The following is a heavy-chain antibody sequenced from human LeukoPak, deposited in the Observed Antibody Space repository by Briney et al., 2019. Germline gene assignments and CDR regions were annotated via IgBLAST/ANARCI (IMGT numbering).Heavy chain of an antibody. CDR2: IRYDGSN. J-gene: IGHJ4*02. Sequence: GGSLRLSCAASGFIFSSYGMHWVRQAPGKGLEWVAFIRYDGSNNYADSVKGRFTISRDNSKNTLYLQMNSLRPEDTAVYYCAKPARTDYADYWGQGTLVTVSS. V-gene: IGHV3-30*02. CDR1: GFIFSSYG. D-gene: IGHD1-14*01. CDR3: AKPARTDYADY.